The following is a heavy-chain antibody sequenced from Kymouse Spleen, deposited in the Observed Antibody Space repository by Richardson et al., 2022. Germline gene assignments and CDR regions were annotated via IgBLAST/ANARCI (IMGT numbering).Heavy chain of an antibody. D-gene: IGHD3-9*01. V-gene: IGHV4-34*01. CDR2: INHSGST. CDR3: ARGNYDILTGSGYYYGMDV. Sequence: QVQLQQWGAGLLKPSETLSLTCAVYGGSFSGYYWSWIRQPPGKGLEWIGEINHSGSTNYNPSLKSRVTISVDTSKNQFSLKLSSVTAADTAVYYCARGNYDILTGSGYYYGMDVWGQGTTVTVSS. J-gene: IGHJ6*02. CDR1: GGSFSGYY.